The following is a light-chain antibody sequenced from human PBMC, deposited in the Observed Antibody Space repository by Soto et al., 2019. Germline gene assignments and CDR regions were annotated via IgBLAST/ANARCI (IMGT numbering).Light chain of an antibody. J-gene: IGLJ1*01. V-gene: IGLV2-14*01. CDR2: EVS. CDR1: SSDVGTYNY. CDR3: SSYTSSSTYV. Sequence: QSALTQPASVSGSPGQSITISCTGTSSDVGTYNYVSWYQLHPGKAPKLMVYEVSSRPSGVSNRFSGSKSGNTASLTISGLQAEDEADYHCSSYTSSSTYVFGTGTKVTVL.